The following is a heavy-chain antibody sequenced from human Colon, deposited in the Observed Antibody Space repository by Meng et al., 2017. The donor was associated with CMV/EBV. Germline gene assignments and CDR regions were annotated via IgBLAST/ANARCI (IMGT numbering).Heavy chain of an antibody. D-gene: IGHD2-2*02. CDR2: ISSSSSYI. J-gene: IGHJ6*02. Sequence: ETLSLTCNVSGGSVNSGSDYWTWVRQAPGKGLEWVSSISSSSSYIYYADSVKGRFTISRDNAKNSLYLQMNSLRAEDTAVYYCARALGYCSSTSCYSGGYGMDVWGQGATVTVSS. CDR3: ARALGYCSSTSCYSGGYGMDV. V-gene: IGHV3-21*01. CDR1: GGSVNSGSDY.